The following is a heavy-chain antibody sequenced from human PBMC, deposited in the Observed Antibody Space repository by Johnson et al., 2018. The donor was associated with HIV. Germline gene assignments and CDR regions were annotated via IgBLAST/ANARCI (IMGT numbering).Heavy chain of an antibody. CDR2: ISYDGSNK. CDR3: AKERYMGSTTLADAFDM. CDR1: GFTFSSYA. Sequence: QMQLVESGGGLVQPGGSLRLSCAASGFTFSSYAMHWVRQAPGKGLEWVAVISYDGSNKYYADSVKGRFTISRDNSKNTLFLQMNSLRAEDTAVYYCAKERYMGSTTLADAFDMWGQGTMVTVSS. J-gene: IGHJ3*02. V-gene: IGHV3-30-3*01. D-gene: IGHD1-26*01.